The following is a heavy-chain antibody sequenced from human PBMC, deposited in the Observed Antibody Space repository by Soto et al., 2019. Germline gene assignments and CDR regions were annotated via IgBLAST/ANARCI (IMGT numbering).Heavy chain of an antibody. J-gene: IGHJ4*02. Sequence: KPGGSLRLSCAASGFTFTRYSMNWVRQAPGKGLEWVSSISSTTNYIYYADSMKGRFTVSRDNAKNSVYLEMNSLSAEDTAVYYCARESEDLTSNFDYWGQGTLVTSPQ. CDR3: ARESEDLTSNFDY. V-gene: IGHV3-21*01. CDR2: ISSTTNYI. CDR1: GFTFTRYS.